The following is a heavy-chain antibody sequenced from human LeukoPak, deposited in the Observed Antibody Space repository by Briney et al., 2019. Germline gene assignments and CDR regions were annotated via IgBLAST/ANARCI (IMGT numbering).Heavy chain of an antibody. D-gene: IGHD3-10*01. V-gene: IGHV3-73*01. CDR3: TGNYYGSGSYADFDY. CDR1: GFTFSGSA. CDR2: IRSTANGYAS. Sequence: GGSLRLSCAASGFTFSGSALHWVRQASGKGLEWVGRIRSTANGYASAYAASVKGRFTISRDDSKNTAYLQMDSLKTEDTVVYYCTGNYYGSGSYADFDYWGQGTLVTVSS. J-gene: IGHJ4*02.